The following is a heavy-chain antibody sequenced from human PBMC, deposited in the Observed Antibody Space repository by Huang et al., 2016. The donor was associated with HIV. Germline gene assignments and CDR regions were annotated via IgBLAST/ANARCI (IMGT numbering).Heavy chain of an antibody. V-gene: IGHV5-51*03. CDR3: ARSEVLVTAVPFDH. Sequence: EVQLVQSEAEVKKPGESLKIYCRGSGYSFTNYWIGWVCQRPGEVLAWWGGIYPADAGPRYSPSVQGQVTVSADKSTRTAYLQWSSLQASDTAIYYCARSEVLVTAVPFDHWGQGTLVTVSS. J-gene: IGHJ4*02. CDR1: GYSFTNYW. CDR2: IYPADAGP. D-gene: IGHD2-21*02.